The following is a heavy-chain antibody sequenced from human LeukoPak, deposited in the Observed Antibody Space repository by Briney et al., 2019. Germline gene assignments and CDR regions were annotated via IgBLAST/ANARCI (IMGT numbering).Heavy chain of an antibody. CDR3: ARALSGWSEYFQH. D-gene: IGHD6-19*01. J-gene: IGHJ1*01. V-gene: IGHV4-34*01. CDR1: GGSFSGYY. Sequence: SETLSLACAVYGGSFSGYYWSWIRQPPGKGLEWIGEINHSGSTNYNPSLKSRVTISVDTSKNQFSLKLSSVTAADTAVYYCARALSGWSEYFQHWGQGTLVTVSS. CDR2: INHSGST.